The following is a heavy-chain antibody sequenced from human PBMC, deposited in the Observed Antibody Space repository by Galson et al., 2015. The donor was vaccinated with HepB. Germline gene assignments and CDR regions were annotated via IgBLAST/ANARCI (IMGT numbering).Heavy chain of an antibody. CDR3: ARDRYCSGGSCYSDDDAFDI. Sequence: SLRLSCAASGFTFSSYSMNWVRQAPGKGLEWVSSISSSSSYIYYADSVKGRFTISRDNAKNSLYLQMNSLRAEDTAVYYCARDRYCSGGSCYSDDDAFDIWGQGTMVTVSS. J-gene: IGHJ3*02. V-gene: IGHV3-21*01. D-gene: IGHD2-15*01. CDR2: ISSSSSYI. CDR1: GFTFSSYS.